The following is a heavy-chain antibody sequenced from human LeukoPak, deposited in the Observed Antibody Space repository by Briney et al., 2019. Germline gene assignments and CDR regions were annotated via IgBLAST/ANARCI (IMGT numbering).Heavy chain of an antibody. J-gene: IGHJ4*02. V-gene: IGHV4-34*01. Sequence: SETLSLTCAIYGGSLSDYYWSWIRQPPGKGLEWIGALHHSGSTNYNPSLKSRVTISVDTSKNQFSLTLSSVTAADTAVYYCASRRSGWYYFDYWGQGTLVTVSS. D-gene: IGHD6-19*01. CDR1: GGSLSDYY. CDR2: LHHSGST. CDR3: ASRRSGWYYFDY.